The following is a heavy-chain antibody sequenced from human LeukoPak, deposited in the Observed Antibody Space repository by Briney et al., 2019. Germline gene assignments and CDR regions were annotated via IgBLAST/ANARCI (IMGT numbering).Heavy chain of an antibody. J-gene: IGHJ4*02. CDR2: ISYDGSNK. CDR1: GFTFSSYA. V-gene: IGHV3-30*04. CDR3: ARVGVVRGVTTDNSRWGY. Sequence: GGSLRLSCAASGFTFSSYAMHWVRQAPGKGLEWVAVISYDGSNKYYADSVKGRFTISRDNSKNTLYLQMNSLRAEDTAVYYCARVGVVRGVTTDNSRWGYWGQGTLVTVSS. D-gene: IGHD3-10*01.